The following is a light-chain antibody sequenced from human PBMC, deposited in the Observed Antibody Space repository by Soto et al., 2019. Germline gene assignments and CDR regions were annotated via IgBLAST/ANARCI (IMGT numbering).Light chain of an antibody. V-gene: IGKV1-5*01. J-gene: IGKJ1*01. Sequence: DIQMSQSPSTLSASVGDRVTITCRASQSISNSLAWYQQKPGKAPNLLLSDASTLERGVPARFSGSGSGTEFTLNLSSLQPDDFATYYCQHYSSYSRTVGQGTNVAIK. CDR3: QHYSSYSRT. CDR1: QSISNS. CDR2: DAS.